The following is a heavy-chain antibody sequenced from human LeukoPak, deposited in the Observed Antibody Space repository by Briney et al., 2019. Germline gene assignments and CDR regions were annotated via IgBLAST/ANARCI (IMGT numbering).Heavy chain of an antibody. CDR1: GFTVSSNY. D-gene: IGHD5-18*01. V-gene: IGHV3-66*01. CDR2: IYSGGST. J-gene: IGHJ4*02. Sequence: GGSLRLSCAASGFTVSSNYMSWVRQAPGKGLEWVSVIYSGGSTYYADSVKGRFTISRDNSKNTLYLQMNSLRAEDTAVYYCARVGDVDTAMVDYWSQGTLVTVSS. CDR3: ARVGDVDTAMVDY.